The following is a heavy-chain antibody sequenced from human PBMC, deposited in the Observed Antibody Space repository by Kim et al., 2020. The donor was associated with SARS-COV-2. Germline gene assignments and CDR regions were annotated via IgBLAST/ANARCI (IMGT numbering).Heavy chain of an antibody. CDR3: ARGMLVGATGGYYYYGMDV. D-gene: IGHD1-26*01. J-gene: IGHJ6*02. CDR1: GYTFTSSA. Sequence: ASVKVSCKASGYTFTSSAMNWVRQAPGQGLEWMGWINTNTGNPTYAQGFTGRFVFSLDTSVSTAYLQNSSLKAEDTAVYYCARGMLVGATGGYYYYGMDVGGQGNTVSVSS. V-gene: IGHV7-4-1*02. CDR2: INTNTGNP.